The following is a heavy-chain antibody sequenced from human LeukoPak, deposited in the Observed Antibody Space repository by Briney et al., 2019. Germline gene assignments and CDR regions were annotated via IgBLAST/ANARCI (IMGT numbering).Heavy chain of an antibody. J-gene: IGHJ4*02. Sequence: GGSLRLSCAASGFTFSDYYMSWIRQAPGKELEWVSYISSSGSTIYYADSVKGRFTISRDNAKNSLYLQMNSLRAEDTAVYYCARVAVTPSSPIDYWGQGTLVTVSS. CDR1: GFTFSDYY. CDR3: ARVAVTPSSPIDY. CDR2: ISSSGSTI. D-gene: IGHD4-23*01. V-gene: IGHV3-11*01.